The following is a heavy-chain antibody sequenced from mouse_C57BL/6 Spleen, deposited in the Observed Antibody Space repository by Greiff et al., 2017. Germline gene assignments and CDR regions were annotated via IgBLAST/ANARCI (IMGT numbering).Heavy chain of an antibody. V-gene: IGHV1-22*01. Sequence: VQLQQSGPELVKPGASVKLSCKASGYTFTDYNMHWVKQSHGTSLEWIGYINPNNGDTSYNQKFKGKATLTVNNASSTAYMELRSLRSEDSAVYYCASGGDYYGGSWYFEVWGTGTTVTVAS. J-gene: IGHJ1*03. CDR1: GYTFTDYN. CDR2: INPNNGDT. CDR3: ASGGDYYGGSWYFEV. D-gene: IGHD1-1*01.